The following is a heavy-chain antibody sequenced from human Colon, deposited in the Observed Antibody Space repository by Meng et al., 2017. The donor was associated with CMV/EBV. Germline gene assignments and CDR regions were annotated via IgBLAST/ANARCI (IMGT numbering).Heavy chain of an antibody. Sequence: GESLKISCAVSGFTFSSYAMHWVRQAPGKGLEWVAVISQDGSNTYYADSVKGRFTISRDNSKETLYLQMNSLRAEDTAIFYCARHSTVIYDTSGDYPMDHWGQGTLVTVSS. D-gene: IGHD3-22*01. CDR2: ISQDGSNT. J-gene: IGHJ4*01. V-gene: IGHV3-30*04. CDR3: ARHSTVIYDTSGDYPMDH. CDR1: GFTFSSYA.